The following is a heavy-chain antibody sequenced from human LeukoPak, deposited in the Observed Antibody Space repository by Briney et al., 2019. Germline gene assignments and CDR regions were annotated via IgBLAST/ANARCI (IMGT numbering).Heavy chain of an antibody. CDR2: IYYSGSTSGST. D-gene: IGHD3-10*01. CDR3: AREGSGSYHTRGPFQH. Sequence: SETLSLTCTVSGGSISNYYWSWIRQPPGKGLEWIGYIYYSGSTSGSTNYNPSLKSRVTISIDTPKNQFFLKLRSVTAADTAVYYCAREGSGSYHTRGPFQHWGQGTLVTVSS. V-gene: IGHV4-4*08. CDR1: GGSISNYY. J-gene: IGHJ1*01.